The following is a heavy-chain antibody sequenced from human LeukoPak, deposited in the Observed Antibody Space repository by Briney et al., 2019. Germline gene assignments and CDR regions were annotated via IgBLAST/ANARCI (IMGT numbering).Heavy chain of an antibody. V-gene: IGHV3-9*01. J-gene: IGHJ4*02. CDR3: AKDKGYSSWEYFDY. Sequence: PGGSLRLSCAATGFTFSSYAMHWVRQAPGKGLEWVSGISWNSGSIGYADSVKGRFTISRDNAKNSLYLQMNSLRAEDTALYYCAKDKGYSSWEYFDYWGQGTLVTVSS. CDR1: GFTFSSYA. CDR2: ISWNSGSI. D-gene: IGHD6-13*01.